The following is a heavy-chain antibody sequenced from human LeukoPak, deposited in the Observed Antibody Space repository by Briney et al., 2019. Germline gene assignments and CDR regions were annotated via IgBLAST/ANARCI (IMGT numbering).Heavy chain of an antibody. J-gene: IGHJ6*03. Sequence: GGSLRLSCTASGFTFSDYYMSWVRRAPGGGLESVSYISGSVRSISYADSVKGRFTVSRDNDKNSLYLQMNSLRAEDTAVYYCARDPRYSSSWSQGDYMDVWGKGTTVTVSS. D-gene: IGHD6-13*01. CDR2: ISGSVRSI. V-gene: IGHV3-11*01. CDR3: ARDPRYSSSWSQGDYMDV. CDR1: GFTFSDYY.